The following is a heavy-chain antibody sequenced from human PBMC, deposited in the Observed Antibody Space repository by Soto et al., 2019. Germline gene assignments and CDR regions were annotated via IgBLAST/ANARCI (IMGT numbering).Heavy chain of an antibody. CDR3: ARARTYYDILTGYSSPDAFNI. CDR1: GFTVSSNY. Sequence: GGSLRLSCAASGFTVSSNYMSWVRQAPGKGLEWVSVIYSGGSTYYADSVKGRVTISRDNSKNILFLQMNSLRTEDTAVYYCARARTYYDILTGYSSPDAFNIWGQGTMVTVSS. J-gene: IGHJ3*02. V-gene: IGHV3-66*01. D-gene: IGHD3-9*01. CDR2: IYSGGST.